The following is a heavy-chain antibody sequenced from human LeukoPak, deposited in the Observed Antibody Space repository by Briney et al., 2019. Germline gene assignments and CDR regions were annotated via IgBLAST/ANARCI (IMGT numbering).Heavy chain of an antibody. CDR3: ARGFCTDEICQVFTN. V-gene: IGHV4-59*01. CDR2: ISHGGYT. J-gene: IGHJ4*02. D-gene: IGHD2-8*01. CDR1: GGSISSYY. Sequence: ASETLSPTCTVSGGSISSYYWSWIRQTPGKGLEWIGYISHGGYTDYAPSLKSRVTMSLDTSKNQFSLKLSSVTPADTALYYCARGFCTDEICQVFTNWGQGTLVTVSS.